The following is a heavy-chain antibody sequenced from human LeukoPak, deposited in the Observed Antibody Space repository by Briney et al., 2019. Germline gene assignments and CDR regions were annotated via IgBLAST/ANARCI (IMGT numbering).Heavy chain of an antibody. D-gene: IGHD6-13*01. CDR3: AKTLAAAGTYFDY. V-gene: IGHV3-30*18. Sequence: GGSLRLSCAASGFTFSSYGMHWVRQAPGKGLEWVAVISYDGSNKYYADSVKGRFTISRDNSKNTLYLQMNSLRAEDTAVCYCAKTLAAAGTYFDYWGQGTLVTVSS. J-gene: IGHJ4*02. CDR1: GFTFSSYG. CDR2: ISYDGSNK.